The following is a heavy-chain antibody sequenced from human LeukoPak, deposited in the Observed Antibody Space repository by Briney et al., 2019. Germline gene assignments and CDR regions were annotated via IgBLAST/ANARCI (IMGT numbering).Heavy chain of an antibody. V-gene: IGHV3-48*04. CDR3: ARLWFGNFDY. Sequence: GGSLRLSCAASGFTFSSYSMNWVRQAPGKGLEWVSYISSSSSTIYYADSVKGRFTISRDNAKNSLYLQMNSLRAEDTAVYYCARLWFGNFDYWGQGTLVTVSS. CDR2: ISSSSSTI. CDR1: GFTFSSYS. J-gene: IGHJ4*02. D-gene: IGHD3-10*01.